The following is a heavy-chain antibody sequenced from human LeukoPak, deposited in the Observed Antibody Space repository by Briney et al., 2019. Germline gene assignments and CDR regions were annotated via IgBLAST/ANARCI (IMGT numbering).Heavy chain of an antibody. CDR2: IDPSDSYT. J-gene: IGHJ4*02. CDR1: GYSFTSYW. V-gene: IGHV5-10-1*01. CDR3: ARLPYYYDRSDPSDY. Sequence: GESLKISCKGSGYSFTSYWISWVRQMPGKGLEWMGRIDPSDSYTNYSPSFQGHVTISADKSISTAYLQWSSLKASDTAMYYCARLPYYYDRSDPSDYWGQGTLVTVSS. D-gene: IGHD3-22*01.